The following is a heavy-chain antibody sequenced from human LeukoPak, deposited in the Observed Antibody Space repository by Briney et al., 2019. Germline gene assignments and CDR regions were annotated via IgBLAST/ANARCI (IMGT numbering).Heavy chain of an antibody. CDR2: MNPNSGNT. D-gene: IGHD1-1*01. V-gene: IGHV1-8*03. Sequence: GASVTVSCKASGYTFTSYDINWVRQATGQGLEWMGWMNPNSGNTGYAQKFQGRVTITRNTSISTAYMELGSLRSEDTAVYYCARGRLSTTGTDYFDYWGQGTLVTVSS. CDR1: GYTFTSYD. J-gene: IGHJ4*02. CDR3: ARGRLSTTGTDYFDY.